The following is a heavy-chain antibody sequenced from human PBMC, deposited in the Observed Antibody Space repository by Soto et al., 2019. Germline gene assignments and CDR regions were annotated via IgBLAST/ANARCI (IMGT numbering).Heavy chain of an antibody. V-gene: IGHV3-30*03. CDR2: ISRDGSNK. Sequence: GGSLRLSCVASGFSISTYGMHWVRQAPGKGLEWVAVISRDGSNKLYADSVKGRFSISRDNTKNTLYLQVSSLRVEDTVVYYCARDHMLDPRNWFDSWGQGTLVTVSS. D-gene: IGHD2-8*01. CDR1: GFSISTYG. J-gene: IGHJ5*01. CDR3: ARDHMLDPRNWFDS.